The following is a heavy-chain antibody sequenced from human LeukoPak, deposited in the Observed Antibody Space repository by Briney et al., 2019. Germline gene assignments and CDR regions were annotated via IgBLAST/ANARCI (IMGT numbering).Heavy chain of an antibody. V-gene: IGHV4-4*07. J-gene: IGHJ4*02. CDR1: GGSITGYY. Sequence: SETLSLTCTVSGGSITGYYWTWIRQPAGKGLEWIGRVSDTGRAYYNPSLERRVTISLDTSNNRFSLKVTSVTAADTAVYFCAIVVLQQWSFDHWGQGTLVTASS. CDR2: VSDTGRA. CDR3: AIVVLQQWSFDH. D-gene: IGHD5-18*01.